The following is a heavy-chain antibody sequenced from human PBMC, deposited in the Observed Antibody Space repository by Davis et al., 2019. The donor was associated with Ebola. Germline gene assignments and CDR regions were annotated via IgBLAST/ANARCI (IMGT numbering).Heavy chain of an antibody. CDR2: INHSGST. CDR3: ARAEARYCSSTSCYPYYYYYYGMDV. V-gene: IGHV4-34*01. D-gene: IGHD2-2*01. CDR1: GGSFSGYY. Sequence: PGGSLRLSCAVYGGSFSGYYWSWIRQPPGKGLEWIGEINHSGSTNYNPSLKSRVTISVDTSKNQFSLKLSSVTAADTAVYYCARAEARYCSSTSCYPYYYYYYGMDVWGQGTTVTVSS. J-gene: IGHJ6*02.